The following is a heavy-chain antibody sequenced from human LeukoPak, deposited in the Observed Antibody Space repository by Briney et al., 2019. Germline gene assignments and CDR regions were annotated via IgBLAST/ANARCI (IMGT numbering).Heavy chain of an antibody. CDR2: IYYSGST. Sequence: PSETLSLTCTVSGGSVSSGSYYWSWIRQPPGKGLEWIGYIYYSGSTNYNPSLKSRVTISVDTSKNQLSLKLSSVTAADTAVYYCARSYYYGSGSYSFDIWGQGTMVTVSS. CDR3: ARSYYYGSGSYSFDI. J-gene: IGHJ3*02. D-gene: IGHD3-10*01. CDR1: GGSVSSGSYY. V-gene: IGHV4-61*01.